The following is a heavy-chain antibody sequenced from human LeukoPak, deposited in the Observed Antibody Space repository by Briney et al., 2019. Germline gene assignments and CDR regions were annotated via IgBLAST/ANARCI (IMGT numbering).Heavy chain of an antibody. D-gene: IGHD6-19*01. CDR2: TYYRSKWYN. V-gene: IGHV6-1*01. CDR1: GDNVSSNSAA. Sequence: KHSQTLSLTCAISGDNVSSNSAAWTWIRQSPSRDLEWLGRTYYRSKWYNDYAVSVKSRITINPDPSKNQFSLHLNSVTPEDTAVYYCARAPSPSSGLDFDYWGQGTLVTVSS. J-gene: IGHJ4*02. CDR3: ARAPSPSSGLDFDY.